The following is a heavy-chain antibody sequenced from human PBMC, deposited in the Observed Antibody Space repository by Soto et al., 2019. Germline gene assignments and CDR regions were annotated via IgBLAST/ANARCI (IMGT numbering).Heavy chain of an antibody. Sequence: GGPLRLSCAASGFTFSSSWMSWVRQAPGKGLEWVANIKQDGSEKYYVDSVKGRFTISRDNAKNSLYLQMNSLRAEDTAVYYCARDVDYDFWSGYPYYYYYYMDVWGKGTTVTVSS. J-gene: IGHJ6*03. CDR1: GFTFSSSW. D-gene: IGHD3-3*01. CDR3: ARDVDYDFWSGYPYYYYYYMDV. CDR2: IKQDGSEK. V-gene: IGHV3-7*01.